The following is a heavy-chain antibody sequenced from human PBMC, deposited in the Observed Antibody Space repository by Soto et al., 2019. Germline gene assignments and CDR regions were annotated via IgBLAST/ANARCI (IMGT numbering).Heavy chain of an antibody. V-gene: IGHV3-11*01. CDR2: ISSSGSTI. D-gene: IGHD4-4*01. Sequence: GGSLRLSCAASGFTFSDYYMSWIRQAPGKGLEWVSYISSSGSTIYYADSVKGRFTISRDNAKNSLYLQMNSLRAEDTAVYYCASPARPNYVPYWGQGTLVTVSS. J-gene: IGHJ4*02. CDR3: ASPARPNYVPY. CDR1: GFTFSDYY.